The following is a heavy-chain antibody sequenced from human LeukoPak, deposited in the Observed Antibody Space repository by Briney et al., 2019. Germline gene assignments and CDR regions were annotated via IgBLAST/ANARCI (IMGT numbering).Heavy chain of an antibody. CDR1: GFTFSSYG. CDR3: AKDQGTYYYDSSGSGCFDY. CDR2: ISYDGSNK. D-gene: IGHD3-22*01. J-gene: IGHJ4*02. V-gene: IGHV3-30*18. Sequence: PGGSLRLSCAASGFTFSSYGMHWVRQAPGKGLEWVAVISYDGSNKYYADSVKGRFTISRDNSKNTLYLQMNSLRAEDTAVYYCAKDQGTYYYDSSGSGCFDYWGQGTLVTVSS.